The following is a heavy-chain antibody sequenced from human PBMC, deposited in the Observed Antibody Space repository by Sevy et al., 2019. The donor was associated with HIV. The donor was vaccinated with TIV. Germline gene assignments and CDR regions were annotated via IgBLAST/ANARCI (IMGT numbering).Heavy chain of an antibody. CDR1: GFKFDDYA. Sequence: GGSLRLSCTASGFKFDDYAMHWVRQAPGKGLEWVSGLSWNGETIGYADSVKGRFIISRDNARKSLYLQMDSLRAEDTAFYYCAKGDISSWFPFFDCWGQGTLVTVSS. CDR2: LSWNGETI. J-gene: IGHJ4*02. CDR3: AKGDISSWFPFFDC. D-gene: IGHD2-2*01. V-gene: IGHV3-9*01.